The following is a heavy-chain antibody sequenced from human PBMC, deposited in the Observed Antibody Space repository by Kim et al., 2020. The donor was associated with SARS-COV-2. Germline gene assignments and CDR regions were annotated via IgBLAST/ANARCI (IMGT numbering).Heavy chain of an antibody. J-gene: IGHJ4*02. D-gene: IGHD4-4*01. Sequence: CYAAAVRGRVTTSSDHAKNSLYLRMNSLRAEETAVYYCARVPNYSTFDYWGQGTLVTVSS. V-gene: IGHV3-48*03. CDR3: ARVPNYSTFDY.